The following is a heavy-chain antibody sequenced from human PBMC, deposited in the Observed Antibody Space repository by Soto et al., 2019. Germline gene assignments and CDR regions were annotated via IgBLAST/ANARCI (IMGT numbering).Heavy chain of an antibody. D-gene: IGHD2-15*01. V-gene: IGHV3-48*02. CDR2: ISSSSSTI. J-gene: IGHJ6*01. Sequence: PGGSLRLSCAASGFTFSSYSMNWVRQAPGKGLEWVSYISSSSSTIYYADSVKGRFTISRDNAKNSLYLQMNSLRDEGTAVYYCASDLPGETYCSGGSCYSAPPHGMDVWGQGTTVTVSS. CDR3: ASDLPGETYCSGGSCYSAPPHGMDV. CDR1: GFTFSSYS.